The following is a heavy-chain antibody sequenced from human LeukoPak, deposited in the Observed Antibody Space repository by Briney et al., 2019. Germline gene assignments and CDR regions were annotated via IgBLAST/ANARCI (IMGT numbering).Heavy chain of an antibody. D-gene: IGHD3-9*01. CDR1: RFTFSSYS. CDR2: ISYDGGNK. Sequence: GGSLRLSCAASRFTFSSYSMHWVRQAPGKGLEWVAVISYDGGNKYYPDSVKGRFTVSRDNSKNMLYLQMNSLRTEDTAVYFCARGTGYYYILTAYYNSWGQGTLVTVSS. CDR3: ARGTGYYYILTAYYNS. J-gene: IGHJ4*02. V-gene: IGHV3-30-3*01.